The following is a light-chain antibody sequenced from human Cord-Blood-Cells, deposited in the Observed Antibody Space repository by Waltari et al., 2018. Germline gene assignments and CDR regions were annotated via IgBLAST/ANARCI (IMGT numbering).Light chain of an antibody. Sequence: DIQMTKSPSFLSASAGDRVTITCQASHDISNYLNWYQQKPGRAPKLLNYDASKLETLGLSMFGRSASGTDFTYTISSLQPEDIATYDCRQYGPRPLRTRPLTFVVGTKVEIK. CDR1: HDISNY. CDR2: DAS. CDR3: RQYGPRPLRTRPLT. V-gene: IGKV1-33*01. J-gene: IGKJ4*01.